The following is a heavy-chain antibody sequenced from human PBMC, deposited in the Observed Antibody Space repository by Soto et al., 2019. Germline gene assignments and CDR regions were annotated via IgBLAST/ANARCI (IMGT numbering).Heavy chain of an antibody. CDR1: GFTFSSYS. D-gene: IGHD6-19*01. V-gene: IGHV3-48*01. CDR3: AKDYGSGWTMGDF. J-gene: IGHJ4*02. CDR2: ISSSSSTI. Sequence: PGGSLRLSCAASGFTFSSYSMNWVRQAPGKGLEWVSYISSSSSTIYYADSVKGRFTISRDNSKNTLSLQVNSLRAEDTAMYYCAKDYGSGWTMGDFWGQGTLVT.